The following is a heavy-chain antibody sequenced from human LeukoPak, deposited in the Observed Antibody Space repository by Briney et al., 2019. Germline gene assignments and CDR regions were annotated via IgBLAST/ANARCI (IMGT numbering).Heavy chain of an antibody. CDR3: ARWSPSGYGSFENWFDP. Sequence: SQTLSLTCAISGASVSSNCAAWNWIRQSPSRGLEWLGRTYYRSKWYNDYAVAVKSRIILNPDTSKNQFSLQLNSVTPEDTAVYYCARWSPSGYGSFENWFDPWGQGTLVTVSS. CDR2: TYYRSKWYN. D-gene: IGHD5-12*01. CDR1: GASVSSNCAA. J-gene: IGHJ5*02. V-gene: IGHV6-1*01.